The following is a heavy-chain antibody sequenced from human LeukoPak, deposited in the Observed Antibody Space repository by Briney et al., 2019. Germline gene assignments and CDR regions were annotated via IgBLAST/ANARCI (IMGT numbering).Heavy chain of an antibody. CDR1: GGSISSGSYY. J-gene: IGHJ5*02. V-gene: IGHV4-61*02. CDR3: ARGPAYDFWSGYYA. CDR2: IYTSGST. Sequence: SETLSLTCTVSGGSISSGSYYWSWIRQPAGKGLEWIGRIYTSGSTNYNPSLKSRVTISVDTSKNQFSLKLSSVTAADTAVYYCARGPAYDFWSGYYAWGQGTLVTVSS. D-gene: IGHD3-3*01.